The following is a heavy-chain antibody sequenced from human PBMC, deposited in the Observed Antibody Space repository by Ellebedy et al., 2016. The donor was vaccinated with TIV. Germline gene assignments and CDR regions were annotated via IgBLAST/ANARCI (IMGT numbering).Heavy chain of an antibody. CDR1: GYTFTGYK. J-gene: IGHJ6*03. CDR2: INPNSGGST. Sequence: ASVKVSXKASGYTFTGYKMHWVRQAPGQGLEWMGWINPNSGGSTSYAQKFQGRVTMTRDTSTSTVYMELSSLRSEDTAVYYCARGGGYSYGLSYYYYYMDVWGKGTTVTVSS. D-gene: IGHD5-18*01. V-gene: IGHV1-46*03. CDR3: ARGGGYSYGLSYYYYYMDV.